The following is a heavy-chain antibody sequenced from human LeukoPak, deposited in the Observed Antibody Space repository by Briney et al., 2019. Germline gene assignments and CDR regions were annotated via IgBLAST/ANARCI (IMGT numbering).Heavy chain of an antibody. D-gene: IGHD1-26*01. J-gene: IGHJ4*02. CDR1: GGSISGANW. CDR3: SRESGPFCPFGY. CDR2: ISLAGQT. Sequence: SETLSLTCVVSGGSISGANWSSWVRQPPGQGLEWIGEISLAGQTNYNPSLNGRVTMTLDKSSNQLSLHLTSVTAADTATYFCSRESGPFCPFGYWGQGTLVIVSS. V-gene: IGHV4/OR15-8*02.